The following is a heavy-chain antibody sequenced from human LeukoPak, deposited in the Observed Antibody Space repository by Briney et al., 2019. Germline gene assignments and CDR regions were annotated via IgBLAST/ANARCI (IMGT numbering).Heavy chain of an antibody. CDR2: IIPIFGTA. CDR3: ARGTLTGESWYYYYMDV. CDR1: GGTFSSYA. D-gene: IGHD7-27*01. Sequence: GASVKVSCKASGGTFSSYAISWVRQAPGQGLKWMGGIIPIFGTANYAQKFQGRVTITTDESTCTAYMELSSLRSEDTAVYYCARGTLTGESWYYYYMDVWGKGTTVTVSS. J-gene: IGHJ6*03. V-gene: IGHV1-69*05.